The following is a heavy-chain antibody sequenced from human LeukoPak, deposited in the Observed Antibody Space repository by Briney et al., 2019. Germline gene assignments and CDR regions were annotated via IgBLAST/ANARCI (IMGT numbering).Heavy chain of an antibody. J-gene: IGHJ3*02. Sequence: RGESLKISCKGSGYTFTTYWIGWVRQMPGKGLEWMGIIYPGDSDTRYGPSFQGQVTISADKSISTAYLQWSSLKASDIAMYYCARHRTIGWLDDAFDIWGQGTMVTVSS. D-gene: IGHD6-19*01. CDR1: GYTFTTYW. V-gene: IGHV5-51*01. CDR2: IYPGDSDT. CDR3: ARHRTIGWLDDAFDI.